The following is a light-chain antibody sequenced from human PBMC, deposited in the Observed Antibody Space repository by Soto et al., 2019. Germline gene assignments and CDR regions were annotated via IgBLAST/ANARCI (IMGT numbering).Light chain of an antibody. Sequence: IGLTQSPCTLSLAPGEIATLSCMASQTISSSSLALYQQKGGQAPTLLIYRASSRATGIPDRFSGSGSGTDFTLTISRLEPDDFAVYYCQQYGSSSTFGQGTRLEIK. CDR2: RAS. J-gene: IGKJ5*01. CDR3: QQYGSSST. V-gene: IGKV3-20*01. CDR1: QTISSSS.